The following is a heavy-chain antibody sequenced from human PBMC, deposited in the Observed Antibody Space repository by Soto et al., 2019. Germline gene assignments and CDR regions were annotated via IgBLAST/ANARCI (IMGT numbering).Heavy chain of an antibody. V-gene: IGHV5-51*01. CDR3: ARRILVAARGDGMDV. CDR2: IYPGDSDT. J-gene: IGHJ6*02. D-gene: IGHD6-6*01. Sequence: GASLKISCKGSGYSFTSYWIGWVRQMPGKGLEWMGIIYPGDSDTRYSPSFQGQVTISADKSISTAYLQWSSLKASDTAMYYCARRILVAARGDGMDVWGHGTTVTVSS. CDR1: GYSFTSYW.